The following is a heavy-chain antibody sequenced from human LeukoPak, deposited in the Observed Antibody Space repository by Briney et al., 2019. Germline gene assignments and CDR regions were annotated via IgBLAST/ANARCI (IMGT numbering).Heavy chain of an antibody. CDR2: INAGNGNT. V-gene: IGHV1-3*01. CDR3: ARVSVVVVAATRHFWFDP. J-gene: IGHJ5*02. Sequence: GASVKVSCKASGYTFTSYAMHWVRQAPGQRLEWMGWINAGNGNTKYSQKFQGRVTITRDTSASTAYMELSSLRSEDTAVYYCARVSVVVVAATRHFWFDPWGQGTLVTVSS. CDR1: GYTFTSYA. D-gene: IGHD2-15*01.